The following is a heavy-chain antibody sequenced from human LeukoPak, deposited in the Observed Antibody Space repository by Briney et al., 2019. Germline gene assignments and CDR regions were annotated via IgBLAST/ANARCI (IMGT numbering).Heavy chain of an antibody. CDR1: GYSFASYW. V-gene: IGHV5-51*01. CDR3: ARQGSYFDY. D-gene: IGHD3-10*01. CDR2: IYPGDSDT. Sequence: GESLKISCQGSGYSFASYWIGWVRPMPGKGLDWMGIIYPGDSDTRYSPSFQGQVTISADKSINTAYLQWSSLKASDTAMYFCARQGSYFDYWGQVTLVTVSS. J-gene: IGHJ4*02.